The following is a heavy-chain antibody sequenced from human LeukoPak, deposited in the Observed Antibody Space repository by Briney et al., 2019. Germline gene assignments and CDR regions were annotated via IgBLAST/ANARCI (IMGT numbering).Heavy chain of an antibody. CDR2: IYHSGST. D-gene: IGHD5-18*01. CDR1: GGSISSSNW. V-gene: IGHV4-4*02. J-gene: IGHJ4*02. Sequence: SETLSLTCTVSGGSISSSNWWSWVRQPPGKGLEWIGEIYHSGSTNYNPPLKSRVTISVDKSKNQFSLKLSSVTAADTAVYYCARARHGYIYGYRPNELGHFFDYWGQGTLVTVSS. CDR3: ARARHGYIYGYRPNELGHFFDY.